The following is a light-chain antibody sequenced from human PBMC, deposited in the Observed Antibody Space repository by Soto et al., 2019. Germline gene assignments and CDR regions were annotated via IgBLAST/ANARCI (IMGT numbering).Light chain of an antibody. J-gene: IGLJ1*01. CDR3: RSFTSDTTYV. CDR1: SSDVGSYNR. V-gene: IGLV2-18*02. CDR2: EVS. Sequence: QSALTQPPSVSGSPGQSVAVSCTGTSSDVGSYNRVSWYQQPPGTAPKLMIYEVSNRPSGVPDRFSGSKSGNTASLTISGLQAEDEADYYCRSFTSDTTYVFGTGTKVTVL.